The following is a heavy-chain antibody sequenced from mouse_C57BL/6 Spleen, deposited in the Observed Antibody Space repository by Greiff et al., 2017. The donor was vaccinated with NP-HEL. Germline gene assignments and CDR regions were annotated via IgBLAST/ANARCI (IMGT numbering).Heavy chain of an antibody. D-gene: IGHD2-4*01. CDR3: ALFYDYDYYAMDY. CDR2: IYPGSGST. Sequence: QVQLQQPGAELVKPGASVKMSCKASGYTFTSYWITWVKQRPGQGLEWIGDIYPGSGSTNYNEKFKSKATLTVDTSSSTAYMQLSSLTSEDSAVYYCALFYDYDYYAMDYWGQGTSVTVSS. V-gene: IGHV1-55*01. J-gene: IGHJ4*01. CDR1: GYTFTSYW.